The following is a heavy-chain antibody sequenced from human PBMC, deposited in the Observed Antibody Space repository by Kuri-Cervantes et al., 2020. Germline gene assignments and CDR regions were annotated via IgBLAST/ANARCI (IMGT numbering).Heavy chain of an antibody. CDR3: AKDNGAYYYDSSGHDWDY. V-gene: IGHV3-30*02. CDR1: GFTFSSYS. Sequence: GESLKISCAASGFTFSSYSMNWVRQAPGKGLEWVAVIWYDGSNKYYADSVKGRFTISRDNSKNTLYLQMNSLRAEDTALYYCAKDNGAYYYDSSGHDWDYWGQGTLVTVSS. CDR2: IWYDGSNK. D-gene: IGHD3-22*01. J-gene: IGHJ4*02.